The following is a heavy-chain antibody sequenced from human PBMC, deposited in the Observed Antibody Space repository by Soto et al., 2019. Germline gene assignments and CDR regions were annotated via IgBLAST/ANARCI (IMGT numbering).Heavy chain of an antibody. J-gene: IGHJ4*02. D-gene: IGHD5-18*01. CDR1: GFTFINAW. V-gene: IGHV3-15*01. Sequence: PGGSLRLSCAASGFTFINAWMSWVRQAPGKGLEWVGRIKSKTDGGTTDYAAPVKGRFTISRDDSKNTLYLQMNSLKTEDTAVYYCTTGAPYSYDTYWGQGTLVTVSS. CDR2: IKSKTDGGTT. CDR3: TTGAPYSYDTY.